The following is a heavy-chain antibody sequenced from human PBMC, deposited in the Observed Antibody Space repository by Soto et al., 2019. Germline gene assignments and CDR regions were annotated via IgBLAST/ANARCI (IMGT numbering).Heavy chain of an antibody. D-gene: IGHD6-19*01. CDR1: GYTFTSYG. V-gene: IGHV1-18*01. CDR2: ISAYNGNT. J-gene: IGHJ4*02. Sequence: ASVKVSCKASGYTFTSYGISWVRQAPGQGLEWMGWISAYNGNTNYAQKLQGRVTMTTDTSTSTAYMELRSLRSDDTAVYYCARSREQWLTYYFDYWGQGTLVTVSS. CDR3: ARSREQWLTYYFDY.